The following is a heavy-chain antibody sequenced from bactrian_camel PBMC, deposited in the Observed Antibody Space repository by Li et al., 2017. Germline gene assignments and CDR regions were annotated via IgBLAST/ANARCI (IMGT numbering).Heavy chain of an antibody. CDR3: ATQYGGSWSTFGY. V-gene: IGHV3S53*01. Sequence: VQLVESGGGSVQAGGSLRLSCAFDAYTPANVRMAWFRQAPGKEREGVVSIDRDGRATYADSVKGRFTISRDNAKNTVYLQMNGLKSEDTALYYCATQYGGSWSTFGYWGQGTQVTVS. CDR2: IDRDGRA. D-gene: IGHD6*01. J-gene: IGHJ6*01. CDR1: AYTPANVR.